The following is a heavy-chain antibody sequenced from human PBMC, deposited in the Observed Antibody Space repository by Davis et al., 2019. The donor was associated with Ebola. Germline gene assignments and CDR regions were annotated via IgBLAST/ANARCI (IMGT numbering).Heavy chain of an antibody. CDR1: GFTFSGSA. J-gene: IGHJ6*02. CDR2: ISYDGSNK. D-gene: IGHD3-16*01. CDR3: ARVEYYDYIWGSYPYGMDV. Sequence: GESLKISCAASGFTFSGSAMHWVRQAPGKGLEWVAVISYDGSNKYYADSVKGRFTISRDNYKNTLYLQMNSLRAEDTAVYYCARVEYYDYIWGSYPYGMDVWGQGTTVTVSS. V-gene: IGHV3-30-3*01.